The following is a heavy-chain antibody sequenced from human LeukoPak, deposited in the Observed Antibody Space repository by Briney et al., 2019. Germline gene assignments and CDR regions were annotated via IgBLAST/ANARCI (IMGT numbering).Heavy chain of an antibody. CDR1: GFTFSTYV. CDR2: ISSNGDDT. Sequence: GGSLRLSCSVSGFTFSTYVMHWVRQAPGKGLEYVSAISSNGDDTYYADSVKGRFTISRDNSKNTLYLQMSSLRPDDTAVYFCVRGTGYWGQGTLVTVSS. CDR3: VRGTGY. V-gene: IGHV3-64D*06. J-gene: IGHJ4*02.